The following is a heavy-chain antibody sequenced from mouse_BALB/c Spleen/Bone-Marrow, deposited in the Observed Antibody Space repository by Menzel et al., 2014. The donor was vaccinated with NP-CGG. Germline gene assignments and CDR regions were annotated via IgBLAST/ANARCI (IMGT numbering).Heavy chain of an antibody. D-gene: IGHD3-3*01. J-gene: IGHJ3*01. CDR1: GFTFSSYT. Sequence: EVMLVESGGGLVQPGGSLKLSCAASGFTFSSYTMSWVRQTPEKGLEWVAYISNGGGSTYYPDTVKGRFTISRDNAKNILYLQTSSLKSEDTAMYYCARRAGAYWGQGTLVTVSA. CDR2: ISNGGGST. V-gene: IGHV5-12-2*01. CDR3: ARRAGAY.